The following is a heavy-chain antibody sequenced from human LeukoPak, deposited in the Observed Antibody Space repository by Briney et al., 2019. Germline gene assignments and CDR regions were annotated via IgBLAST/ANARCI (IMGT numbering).Heavy chain of an antibody. J-gene: IGHJ4*02. CDR3: PRDASRGYFDQ. V-gene: IGHV3-33*01. Sequence: GGSLRLSCAASGFTFSDYGMHWVRQAPGKGLEWVAVIWYDGSKKYYADSVKGRFTISRDNSKNTLYLQMNSLRAEDTAVYYCPRDASRGYFDQWGQGTLVTVSS. D-gene: IGHD5-24*01. CDR1: GFTFSDYG. CDR2: IWYDGSKK.